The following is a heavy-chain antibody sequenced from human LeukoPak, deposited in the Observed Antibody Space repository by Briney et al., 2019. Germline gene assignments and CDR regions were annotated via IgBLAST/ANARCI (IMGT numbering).Heavy chain of an antibody. Sequence: SETLSLTCTVSGGSIRSSYYYWGWIRQPPGKGLEWIGSIYDSGSTYYNPSLKSRVTISVGTSKNQFSLKLNSVTAADTAVYYCARDTPGDLDAFDIWGQGTMVTVSS. D-gene: IGHD7-27*01. CDR2: IYDSGST. CDR3: ARDTPGDLDAFDI. CDR1: GGSIRSSYYY. V-gene: IGHV4-39*02. J-gene: IGHJ3*02.